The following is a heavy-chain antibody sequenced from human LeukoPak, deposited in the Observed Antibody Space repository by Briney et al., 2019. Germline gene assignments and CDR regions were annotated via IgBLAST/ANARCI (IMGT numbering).Heavy chain of an antibody. CDR2: IYYGGSA. J-gene: IGHJ5*02. CDR1: GGSITSSGFY. CDR3: ARQPNIAVVDNWFDP. Sequence: PSDTLSLTCTVSGGSITSSGFYWGWIRQPPGKGLEWIGNIYYGGSAYYNPSLKSRITISVDTSKNQFSLKLSSVTAADTAVYYCARQPNIAVVDNWFDPWGQGTLVAVSS. D-gene: IGHD2-15*01. V-gene: IGHV4-39*07.